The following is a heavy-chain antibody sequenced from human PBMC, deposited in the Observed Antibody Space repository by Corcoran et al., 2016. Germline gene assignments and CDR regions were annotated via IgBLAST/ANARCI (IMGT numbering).Heavy chain of an antibody. V-gene: IGHV1-2*02. CDR3: ARDYASDYYYYGMDV. CDR1: GYTFTGYY. J-gene: IGHJ6*02. D-gene: IGHD4-17*01. CDR2: INPNSGGT. Sequence: QVQLVQSGAEVKKPGASVKVSCKASGYTFTGYYMHWVRQAPGQGLEWMGWINPNSGGTNYAQKFQGRVTMTRDTSISTAYMELSRLRSDDTAVYYCARDYASDYYYYGMDVWGQGTTVTVSS.